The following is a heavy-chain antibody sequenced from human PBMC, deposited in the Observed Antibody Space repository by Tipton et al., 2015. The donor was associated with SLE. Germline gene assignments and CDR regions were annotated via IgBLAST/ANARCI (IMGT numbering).Heavy chain of an antibody. Sequence: SLRLSCAASGFTFSSYEMNWVRQAPGKGLEWVSYISSSGTIIYYADSVKGRFTISRDNAKNSLSLQMNSLRADDTAVYYCARDSGYYDSSEYYYSDHWGQGTLATVSS. CDR3: ARDSGYYDSSEYYYSDH. D-gene: IGHD3-22*01. CDR1: GFTFSSYE. CDR2: ISSSGTII. J-gene: IGHJ4*02. V-gene: IGHV3-48*03.